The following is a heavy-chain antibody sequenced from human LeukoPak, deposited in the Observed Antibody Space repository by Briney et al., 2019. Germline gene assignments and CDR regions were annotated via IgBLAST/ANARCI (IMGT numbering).Heavy chain of an antibody. V-gene: IGHV4-4*02. CDR1: GGSVSRSNW. CDR2: IHHSGST. CDR3: ARTEAFCSDTSCSNWFDP. D-gene: IGHD2-2*01. Sequence: XETLSLTCAVSGGSVSRSNWWNWVRPXPGKGLEWIGEIHHSGSTNYNPSLKSRVTMSVDKSKNQFSLKLSSVTAADTAVYYCARTEAFCSDTSCSNWFDPWGQGTLVTVSS. J-gene: IGHJ5*02.